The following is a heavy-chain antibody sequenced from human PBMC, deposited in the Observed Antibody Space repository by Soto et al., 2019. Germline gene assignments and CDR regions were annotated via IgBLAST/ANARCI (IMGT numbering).Heavy chain of an antibody. D-gene: IGHD2-21*02. Sequence: SVKVSCKASGGTFSSYAISWVRQAPGQGLEWMGGIIPIFGTANYAQKFRGRVTITADESTSTAYMELSSLRSEDTAVYYCASQDPCGGDCYTPRYYFDYWGQGTLVTVSS. V-gene: IGHV1-69*13. J-gene: IGHJ4*02. CDR2: IIPIFGTA. CDR3: ASQDPCGGDCYTPRYYFDY. CDR1: GGTFSSYA.